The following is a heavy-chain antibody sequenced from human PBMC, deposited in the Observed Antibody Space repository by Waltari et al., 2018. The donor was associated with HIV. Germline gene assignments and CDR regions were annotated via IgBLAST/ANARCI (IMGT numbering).Heavy chain of an antibody. CDR2: INPNSGGT. CDR1: GYTFTGYY. D-gene: IGHD3-10*01. CDR3: ARVYGSGSLDYYYYYGMDV. V-gene: IGHV1-2*02. J-gene: IGHJ6*02. Sequence: QVQLVQSGAEVKKPGASVKVSCKASGYTFTGYYMHWVRQAHGQGLEWMGWINPNSGGTNYAQKFQGRVTMTRDTSISTAYMELSRLRSDDTAVYYCARVYGSGSLDYYYYYGMDVWGQGTTVTVSS.